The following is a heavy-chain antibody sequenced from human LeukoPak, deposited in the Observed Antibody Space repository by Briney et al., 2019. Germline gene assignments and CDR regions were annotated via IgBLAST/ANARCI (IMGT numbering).Heavy chain of an antibody. V-gene: IGHV1-58*02. CDR1: GFTXTSSA. D-gene: IGHD2-21*02. Sequence: SVKVSCKASGFTXTSSAMQWVRQARGQRLEWIGWIVVGSGNTNYAQKFQERVTITRDMSTSTAYMELSSLRSEDTAVYYCAVMTAETRRQFYFDCWGQGTLVTVSS. CDR2: IVVGSGNT. J-gene: IGHJ4*02. CDR3: AVMTAETRRQFYFDC.